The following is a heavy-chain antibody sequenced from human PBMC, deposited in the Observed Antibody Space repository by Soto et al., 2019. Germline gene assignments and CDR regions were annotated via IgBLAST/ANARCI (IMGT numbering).Heavy chain of an antibody. Sequence: QVQLQQWGAGLLKPSETLSLTCAVYGGSFSDYYWSWIRQPPGKGLEWIGEINHSGSTNYNPSLKSLVTISVDTSKNQFSLKLNSVTAADTAVYYCARGRWLDNSWGQGTLVTVSS. CDR3: ARGRWLDNS. CDR1: GGSFSDYY. D-gene: IGHD6-19*01. J-gene: IGHJ4*02. V-gene: IGHV4-34*01. CDR2: INHSGST.